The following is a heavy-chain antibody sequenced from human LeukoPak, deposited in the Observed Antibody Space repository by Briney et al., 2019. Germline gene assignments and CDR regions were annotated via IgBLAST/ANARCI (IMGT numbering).Heavy chain of an antibody. CDR2: INPNSGGT. D-gene: IGHD3-16*01. V-gene: IGHV1-2*02. Sequence: ASVKVSCKASGYTFTGYYMHWVRQAPGQGLEWMGWINPNSGGTNYAQKFQGRVTMTRDTSISTAYMELSRLRSDDTAVYYCASTWGRGGGWNFDYWGQGTLVTVSS. CDR3: ASTWGRGGGWNFDY. CDR1: GYTFTGYY. J-gene: IGHJ4*02.